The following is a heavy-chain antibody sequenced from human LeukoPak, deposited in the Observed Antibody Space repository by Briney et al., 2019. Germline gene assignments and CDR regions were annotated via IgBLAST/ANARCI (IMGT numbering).Heavy chain of an antibody. D-gene: IGHD1-7*01. CDR1: GGSISSGDYY. V-gene: IGHV4-30-4*08. CDR3: ARATLNLYYFDY. CDR2: IYYSGST. Sequence: PSETLSLTCTVSGGSISSGDYYWSWIRQPPVKVLDWIGYIYYSGSTYYNPSLKSRVTISVDTSKNQFSLKLSSVTAADTAVYYCARATLNLYYFDYWGQGTLVTVSS. J-gene: IGHJ4*02.